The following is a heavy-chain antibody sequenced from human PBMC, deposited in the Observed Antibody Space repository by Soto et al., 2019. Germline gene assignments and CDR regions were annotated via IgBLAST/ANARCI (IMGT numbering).Heavy chain of an antibody. CDR1: GSGFTFSDNW. V-gene: IGHV3-7*01. CDR3: ARVSSPHYYSWSLAFDALDI. CDR2: IKFDGSDE. Sequence: EVQLVESGGGLVQPGGSLRLSCVASGSGFTFSDNWMTWVRQAPGEGLEWVANIKFDGSDESYVDSVKGRFTVSRDNAENSLFLKMNSLRAEDTAVYYCARVSSPHYYSWSLAFDALDIWGQGTMVTVSS. D-gene: IGHD3-10*01. J-gene: IGHJ3*02.